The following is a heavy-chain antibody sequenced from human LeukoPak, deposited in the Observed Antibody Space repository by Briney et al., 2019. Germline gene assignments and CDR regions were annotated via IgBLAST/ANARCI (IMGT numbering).Heavy chain of an antibody. D-gene: IGHD1-14*01. J-gene: IGHJ6*03. CDR2: ISSSGSTI. CDR3: AREQPPIRTHYMDV. V-gene: IGHV3-11*01. CDR1: GFTFSDYY. Sequence: RAGGSLRLSCAASGFTFSDYYMSWIRQAPGKGLEWVSYISSSGSTIYYADSVKGRFTISRDNAKNSLYLQMNSLRAEDTAVYYCAREQPPIRTHYMDVWGKGTTVTVSS.